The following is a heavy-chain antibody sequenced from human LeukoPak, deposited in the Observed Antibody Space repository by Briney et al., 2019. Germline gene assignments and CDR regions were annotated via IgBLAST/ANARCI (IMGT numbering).Heavy chain of an antibody. Sequence: SEPLSLTWSVVGGSISSYNWRWRRKPPGKGLGWRGFIYYGWSTTYNTSLKPRVTRPVDTSKNQFSLKLSSVTAADRAVYYCARDRGYSYGYSYYYYGMDVWGQGTTVTVSS. V-gene: IGHV4-59*13. CDR3: ARDRGYSYGYSYYYYGMDV. D-gene: IGHD5-18*01. CDR2: IYYGWST. J-gene: IGHJ6*02. CDR1: GGSISSYN.